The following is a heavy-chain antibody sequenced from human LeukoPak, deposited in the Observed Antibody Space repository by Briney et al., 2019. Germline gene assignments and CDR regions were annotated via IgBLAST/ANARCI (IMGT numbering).Heavy chain of an antibody. J-gene: IGHJ4*02. Sequence: KPSETLSLTCAVSGGSISSYYWSWIRRPPGKGLEWIGFFYYSGSTNYNPSLKSRVTISVDTSKNHFSLKLSSVTAADTAVYYCARGPGGYSYGYYFDYWGQGTLVTVSS. D-gene: IGHD5-18*01. V-gene: IGHV4-59*01. CDR2: FYYSGST. CDR3: ARGPGGYSYGYYFDY. CDR1: GGSISSYY.